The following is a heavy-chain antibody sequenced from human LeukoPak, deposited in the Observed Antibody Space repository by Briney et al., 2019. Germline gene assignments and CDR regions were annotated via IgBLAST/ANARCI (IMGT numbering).Heavy chain of an antibody. V-gene: IGHV4-34*01. CDR3: ARGPTISETGYFDY. D-gene: IGHD1-1*01. Sequence: PSETLSLTCAVYGGSFSGYYWSWIRQSPGRGREWIGEINHSGDTNYNSSVKSRVTISVDTSKNQFSLKVRSLTAADTAVYYCARGPTISETGYFDYWGQGTLVTVSS. CDR2: INHSGDT. CDR1: GGSFSGYY. J-gene: IGHJ4*03.